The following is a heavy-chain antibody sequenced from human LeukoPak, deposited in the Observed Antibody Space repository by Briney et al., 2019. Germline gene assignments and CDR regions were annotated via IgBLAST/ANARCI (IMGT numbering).Heavy chain of an antibody. D-gene: IGHD5-12*01. J-gene: IGHJ4*02. CDR1: GYSISSGYY. V-gene: IGHV4-38-2*02. CDR2: IYHSGRT. CDR3: AREASGSGYDLNFDY. Sequence: SETLSLTCTVSGYSISSGYYWGWIRQPPGKGLEWIGSIYHSGRTFYNPSLKSRVTISVDTSKNQFSLKLTSVTAADTAVYYCAREASGSGYDLNFDYWGQGTLVTVSS.